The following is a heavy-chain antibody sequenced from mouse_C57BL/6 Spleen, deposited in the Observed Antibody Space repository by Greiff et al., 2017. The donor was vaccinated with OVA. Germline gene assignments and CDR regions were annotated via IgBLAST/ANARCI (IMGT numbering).Heavy chain of an antibody. CDR1: GFTFSSYA. J-gene: IGHJ3*01. CDR2: ISSGGDYI. Sequence: EMKLVESGEGLVKPGGSLKLSCEASGFTFSSYAMSWVRQTPEKRLEWVAYISSGGDYIYYADTVKGRFTISRDNARNTLYLQMSSLKSEDTAMYYCTVARSWFAYWGQGTLVTVSA. D-gene: IGHD1-1*01. V-gene: IGHV5S21*01. CDR3: TVARSWFAY.